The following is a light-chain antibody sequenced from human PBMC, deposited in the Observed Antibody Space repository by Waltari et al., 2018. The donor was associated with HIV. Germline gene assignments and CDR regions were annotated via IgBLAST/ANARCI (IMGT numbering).Light chain of an antibody. Sequence: SFQLTQPPSVSVSPGQTARITCSGETLPRQYVFWYQQRPGQAPVLVIYKDNERPSGIPERFSGSTSGTTVALTISGVQPEGEADYYCQSSDSSGAYWVFGGGTKLTVL. V-gene: IGLV3-25*03. CDR2: KDN. J-gene: IGLJ3*02. CDR1: TLPRQY. CDR3: QSSDSSGAYWV.